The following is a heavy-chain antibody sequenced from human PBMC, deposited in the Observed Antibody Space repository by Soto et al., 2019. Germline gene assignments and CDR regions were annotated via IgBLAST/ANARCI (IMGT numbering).Heavy chain of an antibody. D-gene: IGHD3-3*01. CDR2: INPVDSDT. Sequence: EVQVVQSGAEVKKPGESLKISCQGFGYSFTSFWIGWVRQMPGKGLEWMGIINPVDSDTRYSPSFQGQVTISVDKSITTAYLQWSGLKASHTAMYYCARGFFRHPSTPNFDYWGLGTLVTVSS. J-gene: IGHJ4*02. CDR1: GYSFTSFW. CDR3: ARGFFRHPSTPNFDY. V-gene: IGHV5-51*01.